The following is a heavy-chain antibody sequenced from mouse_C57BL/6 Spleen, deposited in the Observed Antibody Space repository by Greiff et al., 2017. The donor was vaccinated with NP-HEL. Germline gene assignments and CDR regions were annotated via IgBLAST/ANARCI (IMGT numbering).Heavy chain of an antibody. V-gene: IGHV1-42*01. J-gene: IGHJ2*01. CDR3: AREATGTDY. CDR2: INPSTGGT. D-gene: IGHD4-1*02. CDR1: GYSFTGYY. Sequence: VQLQQSGPELVKPGASVKISCKASGYSFTGYYMNWVKQSPEKSLEWIGEINPSTGGTTYNQKFKAKATLTVDKSSSTAYMQLKSLTSEDSAVYYCAREATGTDYWGQGTTLTVSS.